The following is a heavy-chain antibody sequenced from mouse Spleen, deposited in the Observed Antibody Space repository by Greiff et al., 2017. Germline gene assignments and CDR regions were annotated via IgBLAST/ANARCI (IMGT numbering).Heavy chain of an antibody. CDR1: GFSLTGYG. J-gene: IGHJ4*01. CDR2: IWGGGST. CDR3: ASGGFYYAMDY. Sequence: VHLVESGPGLVAPSQSLYITCTASGFSLTGYGVNWVRQTPGKGLEWLGVIWGGGSTNYNSAHKSRLSISKANSNSQFFLQMNSLQTDDTAMYFFASGGFYYAMDYWGQGTSVTVSS. V-gene: IGHV2-6*01.